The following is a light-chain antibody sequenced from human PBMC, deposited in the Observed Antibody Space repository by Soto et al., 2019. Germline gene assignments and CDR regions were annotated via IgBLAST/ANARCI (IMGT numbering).Light chain of an antibody. CDR2: KAS. J-gene: IGKJ1*01. Sequence: DIQMTQSPSTLSASVGERVTISSRASQSISSWLAWYQQKPGQAPKLLIYKASTLQSGVPSRFSGSGSGTEFTLAISSPQPDDSATYYCQQYNDNWTFGQGTKV. CDR1: QSISSW. V-gene: IGKV1-5*03. CDR3: QQYNDNWT.